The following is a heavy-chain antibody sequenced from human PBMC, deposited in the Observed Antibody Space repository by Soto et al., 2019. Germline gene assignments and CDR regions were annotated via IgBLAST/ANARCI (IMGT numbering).Heavy chain of an antibody. V-gene: IGHV4-59*01. Sequence: SETLSLTCTVSGGSISSYYWSWIRQPPGKGLEWIGYIYYSGSTNYNPSLKSRVTISIDTSKNQFSPKLSSVTAADTAVYYCETAKYYGRSGRSGPTFDPWGQGTLVTVSS. CDR1: GGSISSYY. CDR2: IYYSGST. J-gene: IGHJ5*02. CDR3: ETAKYYGRSGRSGPTFDP. D-gene: IGHD3-22*01.